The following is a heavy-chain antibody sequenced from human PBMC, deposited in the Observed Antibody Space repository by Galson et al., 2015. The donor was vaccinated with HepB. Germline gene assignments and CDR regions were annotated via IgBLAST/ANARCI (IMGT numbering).Heavy chain of an antibody. CDR1: GFTFSTYW. J-gene: IGHJ4*02. V-gene: IGHV3-74*01. D-gene: IGHD3-16*01. CDR2: INPGGSFT. Sequence: SLRLSCAASGFTFSTYWMHCVRQAPGKGLVWVSYINPGGSFTRYADSVKGRFTISRDNAENTLYLQMNSLRAEDTAVYYCASPFSAYSTSDYWGQGTLVTVSS. CDR3: ASPFSAYSTSDY.